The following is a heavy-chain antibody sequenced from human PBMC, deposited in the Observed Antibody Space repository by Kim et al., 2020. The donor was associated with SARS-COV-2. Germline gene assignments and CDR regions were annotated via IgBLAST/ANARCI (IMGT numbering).Heavy chain of an antibody. CDR3: ARDDRTLWFGELLFDY. J-gene: IGHJ4*02. V-gene: IGHV1-18*01. Sequence: KLKGRVTMTTDTSTSTAYMGLRSLRSDDTAVYYCARDDRTLWFGELLFDYWGQGTLVTVSS. D-gene: IGHD3-10*01.